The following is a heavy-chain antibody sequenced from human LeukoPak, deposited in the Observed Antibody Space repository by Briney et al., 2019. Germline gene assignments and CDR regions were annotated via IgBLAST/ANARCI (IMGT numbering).Heavy chain of an antibody. CDR1: GYTFTSYY. CDR2: INPGGGST. V-gene: IGHV1-46*01. D-gene: IGHD3-9*01. CDR3: ARGSPLRYFDWLVPSKPFDY. J-gene: IGHJ4*02. Sequence: ASVKVSCKASGYTFTSYYIHWVRQAPGQGLEWMGIINPGGGSTTYAQRFQGRVTMTRDTSTSTVYMELSSLRSEDTAVYYCARGSPLRYFDWLVPSKPFDYWGQGTLVTVSS.